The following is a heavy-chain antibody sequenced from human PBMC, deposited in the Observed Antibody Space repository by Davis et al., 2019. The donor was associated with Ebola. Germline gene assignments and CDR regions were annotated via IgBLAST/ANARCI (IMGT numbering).Heavy chain of an antibody. CDR1: GESFSGYY. CDR2: INHSGST. J-gene: IGHJ4*02. D-gene: IGHD5-18*01. V-gene: IGHV4-34*01. CDR3: ARSRGYSYEVDY. Sequence: MPSETLSLTCAVYGESFSGYYWSWIRQPPGKGLEWIGEINHSGSTNYNPSLKSRVTISVDTSKNQFSLKLSSVTAADTAVYYCARSRGYSYEVDYWGQGTLVTVSS.